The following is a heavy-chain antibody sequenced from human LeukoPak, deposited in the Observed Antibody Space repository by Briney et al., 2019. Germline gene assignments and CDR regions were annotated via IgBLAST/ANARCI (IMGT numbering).Heavy chain of an antibody. Sequence: GGSLRLSCAASGFTFSSYGMHWVRQAPGKGLEWVAVISYDGSNKYYADSVKGRFTISRDNSKNTLYLQMNSLRAEDTAVYYCARDDCSGGSCYYLEWGQGTLVTVSS. CDR1: GFTFSSYG. D-gene: IGHD2-15*01. CDR2: ISYDGSNK. J-gene: IGHJ4*02. CDR3: ARDDCSGGSCYYLE. V-gene: IGHV3-30*03.